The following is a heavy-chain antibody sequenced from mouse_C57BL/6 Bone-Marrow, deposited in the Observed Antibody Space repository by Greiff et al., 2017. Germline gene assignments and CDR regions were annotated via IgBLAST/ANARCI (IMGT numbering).Heavy chain of an antibody. CDR2: IDPSDSYT. D-gene: IGHD2-1*01. CDR3: AMCRGNYGFDY. V-gene: IGHV1-69*01. CDR1: GYTFTSYW. Sequence: VQLQQPGAELVMPGASVKLSCKASGYTFTSYWMHWVKPRPGQGLEWIGEIDPSDSYTNYNQKFKGKSTLTVDKSSSTAYMQLSSLTSEDSSVDYCAMCRGNYGFDYWGQGTTLTVSS. J-gene: IGHJ2*01.